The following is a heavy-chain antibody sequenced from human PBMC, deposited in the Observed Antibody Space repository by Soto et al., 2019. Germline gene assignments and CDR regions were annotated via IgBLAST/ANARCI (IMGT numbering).Heavy chain of an antibody. Sequence: SVKVSCKASGFTFSSYGLSWVRQAPEQGLEWMGWISANYGKANYAQKFQGRVTITADESTSTAYMELSSLRSEDAAVYYCVRKKIVDTIGYYYYGMDVWGQGTTVTVSS. J-gene: IGHJ6*02. D-gene: IGHD5-12*01. CDR2: ISANYGKA. V-gene: IGHV1-69*13. CDR3: VRKKIVDTIGYYYYGMDV. CDR1: GFTFSSYG.